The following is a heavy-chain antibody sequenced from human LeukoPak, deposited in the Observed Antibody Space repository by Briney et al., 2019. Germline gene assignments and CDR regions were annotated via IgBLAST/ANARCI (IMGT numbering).Heavy chain of an antibody. Sequence: SETLSLTCTVSGGSISSYYWSWIRQPPGKGLEWIGYIYYSGSTNYNPSLKSRVTISLDTSKNQFSLKLSSVTAADTAVYYCARSELLWFGGVNSGFDYWGQGTLVTVSS. D-gene: IGHD3-10*01. CDR1: GGSISSYY. CDR3: ARSELLWFGGVNSGFDY. V-gene: IGHV4-59*01. CDR2: IYYSGST. J-gene: IGHJ4*02.